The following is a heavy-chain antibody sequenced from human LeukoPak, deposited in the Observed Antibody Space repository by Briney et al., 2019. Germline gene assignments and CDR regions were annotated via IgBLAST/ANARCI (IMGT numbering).Heavy chain of an antibody. CDR1: GFTFSSNP. J-gene: IGHJ4*02. D-gene: IGHD4/OR15-4a*01. CDR2: ISYDGSKK. CDR3: AKSSRTMAGFFDD. Sequence: GGSLRLSCEVPGFTFSSNPMNWVRQAPGKGLEWVAVISYDGSKKYYTDSVKGRFTISRDNSKDTLYLQMNSLRAEDTAIYYCAKSSRTMAGFFDDWGQGTLVTVSS. V-gene: IGHV3-30-3*02.